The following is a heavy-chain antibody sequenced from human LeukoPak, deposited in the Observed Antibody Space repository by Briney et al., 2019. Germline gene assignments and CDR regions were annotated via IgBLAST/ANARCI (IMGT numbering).Heavy chain of an antibody. J-gene: IGHJ4*02. CDR2: ISWDGSNG. CDR1: GFTFSSYG. CDR3: AKGGRVRGVTTPEFDY. V-gene: IGHV3-30*18. D-gene: IGHD3-10*01. Sequence: PGGSLRLSCAASGFTFSSYGMHWVRQAPGKGLEWVAVISWDGSNGYYADSVKGRFTISRDNSKNTLYLQMNSLGAEDTAMYYCAKGGRVRGVTTPEFDYWGQGNLVTVSS.